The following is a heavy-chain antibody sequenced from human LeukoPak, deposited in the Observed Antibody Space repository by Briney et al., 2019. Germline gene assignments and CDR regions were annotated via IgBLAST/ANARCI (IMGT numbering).Heavy chain of an antibody. V-gene: IGHV3-7*05. J-gene: IGHJ4*02. Sequence: GGSLRLSCAASGFTFSTYAMSWVRQAPGRGLEWVAIIKSDGSDKDYVDSVKGRFTVSKDNAKNSLYLQMNSLRAEDTAMYYCARNRGGGSGYSDYWGQGTLVTVSS. D-gene: IGHD3-22*01. CDR2: IKSDGSDK. CDR3: ARNRGGGSGYSDY. CDR1: GFTFSTYA.